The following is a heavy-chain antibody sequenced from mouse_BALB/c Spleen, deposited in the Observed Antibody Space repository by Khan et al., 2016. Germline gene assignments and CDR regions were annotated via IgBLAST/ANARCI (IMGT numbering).Heavy chain of an antibody. V-gene: IGHV3-2*02. D-gene: IGHD1-1*01. J-gene: IGHJ1*01. CDR3: AKYGSDYWYFDV. CDR1: GYSITSDYA. Sequence: EVQLQESGPGLVKPSQSLSLTCTVTGYSITSDYAWNWIRQFPGNKLEWMGYITYSASTSYHPSLKSRISITRDTSKNQFFLQLNSVTTEDTATYYCAKYGSDYWYFDVWGAGTTVTVSS. CDR2: ITYSAST.